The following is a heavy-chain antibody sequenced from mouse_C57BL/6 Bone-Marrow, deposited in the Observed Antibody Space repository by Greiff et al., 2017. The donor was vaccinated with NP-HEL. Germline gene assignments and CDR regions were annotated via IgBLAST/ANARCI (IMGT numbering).Heavy chain of an antibody. CDR1: GYSITSGYY. D-gene: IGHD1-1*01. J-gene: IGHJ2*01. V-gene: IGHV3-6*01. CDR3: ARDIGSSGDY. Sequence: VQLKESGPGLVKPSQSLSLTCSVTGYSITSGYYWNWIRQFPGNKLEWMGYISYDGSNNYNPSLKNRISITRDTSKNQFFLKLNSVTTEDTATYYCARDIGSSGDYWGQGTTLTVSS. CDR2: ISYDGSN.